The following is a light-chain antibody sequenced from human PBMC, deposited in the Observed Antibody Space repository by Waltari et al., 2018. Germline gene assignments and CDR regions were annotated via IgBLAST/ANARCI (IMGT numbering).Light chain of an antibody. CDR2: WAS. CDR3: QQYYSTPPLT. Sequence: DIVMTQSPDSLAVSLGSWATINCKSSQSVLYSSNNKNYLAWYQQKPGQPPRLLIYWASTRESGVPDRFSGSGSETDFTLTISSLQAEDVAVYYCQQYYSTPPLTLGGGTKVEIK. V-gene: IGKV4-1*01. CDR1: QSVLYSSNNKNY. J-gene: IGKJ4*01.